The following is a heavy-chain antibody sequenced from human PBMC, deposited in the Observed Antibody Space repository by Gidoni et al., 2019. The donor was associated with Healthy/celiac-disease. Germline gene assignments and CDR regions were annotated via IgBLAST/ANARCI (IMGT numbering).Heavy chain of an antibody. V-gene: IGHV3-23*01. CDR3: AKSGGGWSKRGYYFDY. J-gene: IGHJ4*02. D-gene: IGHD2-15*01. Sequence: EVQLLESGGGLVQPGGSLRLSCAASGFTFSSYAMSWVRQAPGKGLEWVSAISGSGGSTYYADSVKGRLTISRDNSKNTLYLQMNSLRAEDTAVYYCAKSGGGWSKRGYYFDYWGQGTLVTVSS. CDR1: GFTFSSYA. CDR2: ISGSGGST.